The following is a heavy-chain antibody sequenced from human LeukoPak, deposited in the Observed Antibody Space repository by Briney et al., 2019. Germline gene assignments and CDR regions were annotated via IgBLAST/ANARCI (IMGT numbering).Heavy chain of an antibody. CDR2: INHSGST. J-gene: IGHJ6*03. D-gene: IGHD3-3*01. V-gene: IGHV4-34*01. CDR1: GGSISSYY. CDR3: ARGVSRLQSLFGGWSPLYYMDV. Sequence: PSETLSLTCTVSGGSISSYYWSWIRQPPGKGLEWIGEINHSGSTNYNPSLKSRVTISVDTSKNQFSLKLSSVTAADTAVYYCARGVSRLQSLFGGWSPLYYMDVWGKGTTVTVPS.